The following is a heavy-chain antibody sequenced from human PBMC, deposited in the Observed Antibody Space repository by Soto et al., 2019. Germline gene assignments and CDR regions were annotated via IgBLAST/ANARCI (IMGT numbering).Heavy chain of an antibody. J-gene: IGHJ4*02. D-gene: IGHD6-13*01. CDR1: GFTFSSYA. V-gene: IGHV3-30-3*01. CDR2: ISYDGSNK. Sequence: HPGGSLRLSCAASGFTFSSYAMHWVRQAPGKGLEWVAVISYDGSNKYYADSVKGRFTISRDNSKNTLYLQMNSLRAEDTAVYYCARDTIAAAGDFDYWGQGTLVTVSS. CDR3: ARDTIAAAGDFDY.